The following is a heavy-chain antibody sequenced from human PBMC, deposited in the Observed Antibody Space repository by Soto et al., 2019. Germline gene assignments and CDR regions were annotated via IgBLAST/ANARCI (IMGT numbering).Heavy chain of an antibody. CDR2: VNPNSGDT. D-gene: IGHD3-22*01. V-gene: IGHV1-8*01. J-gene: IGHJ3*02. Sequence: QVQLVQSGAEVKKPGASVKVSCKASGYTFTSYDINWVRQATGQGLEWVGWVNPNSGDTGYAQRFQGRVTMTKNTSISTAYMELSSLKSEDTAVYYCARDIPAPTYYYDSSGPTAFDIWGQGTMVTVSS. CDR1: GYTFTSYD. CDR3: ARDIPAPTYYYDSSGPTAFDI.